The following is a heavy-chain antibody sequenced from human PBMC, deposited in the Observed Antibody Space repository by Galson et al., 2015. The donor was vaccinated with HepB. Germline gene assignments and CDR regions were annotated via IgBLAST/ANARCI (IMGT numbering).Heavy chain of an antibody. Sequence: SVKVSCKASGYTFTRHAMHWVRQAPGQRLEWMGWINVDSGITKCSRKFQDRVTITSDTSASTAYMELSSLTSEDTAVYYCARGYDFWSRSNWDWFDPWGQGTLVTVSS. D-gene: IGHD3-3*01. CDR2: INVDSGIT. V-gene: IGHV1-3*01. CDR3: ARGYDFWSRSNWDWFDP. CDR1: GYTFTRHA. J-gene: IGHJ5*02.